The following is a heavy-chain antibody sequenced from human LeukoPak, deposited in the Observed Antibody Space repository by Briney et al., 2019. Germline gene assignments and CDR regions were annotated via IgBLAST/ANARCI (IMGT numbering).Heavy chain of an antibody. J-gene: IGHJ5*02. Sequence: SVKVSWKASGGTFSSYAISCVRQAPGQGLYWIVGIIPIFGTANSAQKLQGRVTITSDESTSTAYMELSSLRSEDTVVYFNQKTAYDILTGYYFGWFDPWGQGTLVTVSS. CDR3: QKTAYDILTGYYFGWFDP. V-gene: IGHV1-69*13. D-gene: IGHD3-9*01. CDR1: GGTFSSYA. CDR2: IIPIFGTA.